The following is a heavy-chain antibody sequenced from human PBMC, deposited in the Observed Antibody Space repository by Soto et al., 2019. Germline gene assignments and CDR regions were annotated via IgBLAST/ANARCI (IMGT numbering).Heavy chain of an antibody. V-gene: IGHV1-18*01. CDR3: GRCRTDSYAMDV. Sequence: ASVKVSCKASGYSFTSYGIGWVRQVPGQGPEWMGWISPYNGRTNYAQSVKGRVVVTTDISTNTVYLELRSLRSDDSAIYYCGRCRTDSYAMDVWGQGTTVTVS. J-gene: IGHJ6*02. CDR1: GYSFTSYG. CDR2: ISPYNGRT. D-gene: IGHD5-18*01.